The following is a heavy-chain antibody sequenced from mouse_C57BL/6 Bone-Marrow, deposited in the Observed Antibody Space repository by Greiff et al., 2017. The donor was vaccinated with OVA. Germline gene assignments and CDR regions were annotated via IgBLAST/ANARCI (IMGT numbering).Heavy chain of an antibody. D-gene: IGHD1-1*01. CDR3: ASGPITTKWYFDV. V-gene: IGHV1-55*01. J-gene: IGHJ1*03. CDR1: GYTFTSYW. CDR2: IYPGSGST. Sequence: VQLQQPGAELVKPGASVKMSCKASGYTFTSYWITWVKQRPGQGLEWIGDIYPGSGSTNYNEKFKSKATLTVDTSSSTAYMQLSSLTSEDSAVYYCASGPITTKWYFDVWGTGTTVTVSS.